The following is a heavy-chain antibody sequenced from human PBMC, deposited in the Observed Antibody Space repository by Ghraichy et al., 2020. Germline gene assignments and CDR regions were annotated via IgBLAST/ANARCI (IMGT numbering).Heavy chain of an antibody. V-gene: IGHV4-34*01. CDR2: INHSGST. D-gene: IGHD4-23*01. CDR1: GGSFSGYY. J-gene: IGHJ4*02. CDR3: ASWGGKAFFDY. Sequence: SQTLSLTCAVYGGSFSGYYWSWIRQPPGKGLEWIGEINHSGSTNYNPSLKSRVTISVDTSKNQFSLKLSSVTAADTAVYYCASWGGKAFFDYWGQGTLVTVSS.